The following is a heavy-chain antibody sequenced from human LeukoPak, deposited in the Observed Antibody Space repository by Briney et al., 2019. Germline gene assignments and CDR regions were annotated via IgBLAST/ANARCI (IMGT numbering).Heavy chain of an antibody. CDR1: GYTFTDYY. D-gene: IGHD6-19*01. V-gene: IGHV1-2*02. Sequence: ASVKVSCKGSGYTFTDYYVHWVRQAPGQGLEWMGWINPNRGYTHSPQEYQGRVTMTMDTFISTAYMELTRLRSDDTAIYYCARVREDIFVAATDGVAFDLWGQGTMLTVSS. J-gene: IGHJ3*01. CDR3: ARVREDIFVAATDGVAFDL. CDR2: INPNRGYT.